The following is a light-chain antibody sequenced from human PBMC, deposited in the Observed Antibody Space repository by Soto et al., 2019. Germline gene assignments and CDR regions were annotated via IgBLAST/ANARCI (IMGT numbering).Light chain of an antibody. Sequence: IVMTLSPATLSVSPGERATLSCRASQSISSNLAWYQQRPGQAPRLLLFRTSSRATGFPARFSGSGSGTEFNPTISSLQSEDFGVYYCQQYNNWPRATFGGGTKVDIK. J-gene: IGKJ4*01. CDR3: QQYNNWPRAT. CDR2: RTS. CDR1: QSISSN. V-gene: IGKV3-15*01.